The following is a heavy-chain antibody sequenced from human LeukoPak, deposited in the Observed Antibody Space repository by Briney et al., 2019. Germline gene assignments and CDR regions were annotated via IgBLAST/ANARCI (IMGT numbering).Heavy chain of an antibody. V-gene: IGHV4-34*01. D-gene: IGHD2-21*02. CDR3: ARALYCGGDCYSGFDY. Sequence: SETLSLTCAVYGGSFSGYYWSWIRQPPGKGLEWIGEINHGGSTNYNPSLKSRVTISVDTSKNQFSLKLSSVTAADTAVYYCARALYCGGDCYSGFDYWGQGTQVTVSS. J-gene: IGHJ4*02. CDR2: INHGGST. CDR1: GGSFSGYY.